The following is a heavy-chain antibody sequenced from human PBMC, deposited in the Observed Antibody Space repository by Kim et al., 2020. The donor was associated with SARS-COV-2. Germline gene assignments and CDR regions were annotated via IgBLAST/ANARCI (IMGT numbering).Heavy chain of an antibody. Sequence: SETLSLTCTVSGGSISSYYWSWIRQPPGKGLEWIGYIYYSGSTNYNPSLKSRVTISVDTSKNQFSLKLSSVTAADTAVYYCARDAQGWHQGAFDPWGQGTLVTVSS. J-gene: IGHJ5*02. CDR2: IYYSGST. CDR1: GGSISSYY. D-gene: IGHD1-26*01. CDR3: ARDAQGWHQGAFDP. V-gene: IGHV4-59*13.